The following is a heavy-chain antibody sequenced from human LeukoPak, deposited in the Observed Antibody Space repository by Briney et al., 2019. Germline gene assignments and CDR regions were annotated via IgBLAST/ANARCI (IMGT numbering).Heavy chain of an antibody. Sequence: GGSLRLSCAASGFTFSSYEMNWVRQAPGKGLEWVANIKQDGSEKYYVDSVKGRFTISRDNAKNSLYLQMNSLRAEDTAVYYCARAGPGSRGYYFDYWGQGTLVTVSS. J-gene: IGHJ4*02. CDR3: ARAGPGSRGYYFDY. D-gene: IGHD1-1*01. V-gene: IGHV3-7*01. CDR1: GFTFSSYE. CDR2: IKQDGSEK.